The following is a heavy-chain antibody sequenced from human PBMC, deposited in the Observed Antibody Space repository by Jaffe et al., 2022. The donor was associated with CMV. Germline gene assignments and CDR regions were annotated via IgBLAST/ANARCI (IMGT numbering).Heavy chain of an antibody. CDR2: VKTKAEGGTT. V-gene: IGHV3-15*01. D-gene: IGHD3-10*01. Sequence: EVELVESGGGLVKPGESLRLSCAASGFTFSNGWMSWVRQAPGKGLEWVGRVKTKAEGGTTEYAAPVKGRFTISRDDSKNTQYLQMHSLKTEDAGVYYCATESGMATKYWGQGALVSVSS. CDR1: GFTFSNGW. J-gene: IGHJ4*02. CDR3: ATESGMATKY.